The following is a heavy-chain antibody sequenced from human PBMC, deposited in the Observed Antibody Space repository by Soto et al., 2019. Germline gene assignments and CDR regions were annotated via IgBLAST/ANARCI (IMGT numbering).Heavy chain of an antibody. CDR2: TYYRSKWHN. CDR1: GDSVSSNTAA. J-gene: IGHJ5*02. D-gene: IGHD5-12*01. CDR3: AKGDNLGPKTGYAFDP. V-gene: IGHV6-1*01. Sequence: SQTLSLTCAISGDSVSSNTAAWNWIRSSPSRGLEWLGRTYYRSKWHNDYAVSVKSRITINPDTSNNQFSLQLNSVTPEDTAVYFCAKGDNLGPKTGYAFDPWGQGIMVTVSS.